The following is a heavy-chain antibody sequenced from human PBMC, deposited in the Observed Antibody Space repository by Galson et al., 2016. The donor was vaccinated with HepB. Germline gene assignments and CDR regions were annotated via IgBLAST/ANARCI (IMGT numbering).Heavy chain of an antibody. CDR1: GFVFSNFG. CDR3: AKERLVRRIFYH. CDR2: ICTRRTT. J-gene: IGHJ4*02. Sequence: SLRLSCAASGFVFSNFGLSWVRQAPGKGLEWVASICTRRTTYYSDSVQGRFTISRDNSNNTLYLQMNGLRAEDTAVYYFAKERLVRRIFYHWGQGTRLTVSS. D-gene: IGHD1-1*01. V-gene: IGHV3-23*01.